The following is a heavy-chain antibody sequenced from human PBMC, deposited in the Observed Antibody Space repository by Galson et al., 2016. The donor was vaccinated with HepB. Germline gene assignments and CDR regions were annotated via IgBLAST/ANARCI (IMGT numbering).Heavy chain of an antibody. J-gene: IGHJ4*02. V-gene: IGHV3-30*18. CDR3: AKDRLGLQLWFIFHY. D-gene: IGHD5-18*01. CDR2: IAYDGSNK. CDR1: GFTFNNYD. Sequence: SLRLSCAASGFTFNNYDMHWVRQAPGKGLEWVAVIAYDGSNKYYADSVKGRFTISRDNSKNTLYLQMNSLRAEDTAVYYCAKDRLGLQLWFIFHYWGQGTLVTVSS.